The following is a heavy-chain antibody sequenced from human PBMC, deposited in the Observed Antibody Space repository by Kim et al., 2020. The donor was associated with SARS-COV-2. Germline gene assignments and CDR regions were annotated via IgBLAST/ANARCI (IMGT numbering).Heavy chain of an antibody. J-gene: IGHJ4*02. Sequence: ASVKVSCKASGYTFTSYYMHWVRQAPGQGLDWMGIINPSAGSTTHAQKLQGRLTMTRDTSTSTVYMELSSLRSEDTAVYYCARGGMRGSPLGDSWGQGTLVTVSS. CDR1: GYTFTSYY. V-gene: IGHV1-46*04. CDR2: INPSAGST. D-gene: IGHD2-15*01. CDR3: ARGGMRGSPLGDS.